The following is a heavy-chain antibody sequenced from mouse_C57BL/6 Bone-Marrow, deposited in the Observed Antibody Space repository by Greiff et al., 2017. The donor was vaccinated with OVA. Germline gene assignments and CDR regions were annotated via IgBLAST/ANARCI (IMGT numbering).Heavy chain of an antibody. J-gene: IGHJ4*01. V-gene: IGHV5-15*01. D-gene: IGHD2-1*01. CDR1: GFTFSDYG. CDR2: ISNLAYSI. CDR3: ARQNGNYEAMDY. Sequence: EVHLVESGGGLVQPGGSLKLSCAASGFTFSDYGMAWVRQAPRKGLEWVAFISNLAYSIYYADTVTGRFTISRENAKNTLYLEMSSLRSEDTAMYYCARQNGNYEAMDYWGQGTSVTVSS.